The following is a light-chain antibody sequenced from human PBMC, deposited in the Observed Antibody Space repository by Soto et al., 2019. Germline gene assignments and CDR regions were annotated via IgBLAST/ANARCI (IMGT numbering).Light chain of an antibody. CDR1: HSISSW. V-gene: IGKV1-5*01. CDR3: QQYDGYSGYT. CDR2: DAS. J-gene: IGKJ2*01. Sequence: DIQMTKSPSTLSASVGDIVTITCRASHSISSWLAWYQQKPGKAPKLLIYDASRLESGVPSRFSGSRSGTELTLTISSLRPDDVATYFCQQYDGYSGYTFGQGTRLEIK.